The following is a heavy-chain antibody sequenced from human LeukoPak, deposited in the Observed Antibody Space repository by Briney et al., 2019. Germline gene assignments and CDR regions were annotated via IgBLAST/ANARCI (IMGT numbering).Heavy chain of an antibody. V-gene: IGHV4-39*01. Sequence: PSETLSLTCTVSGGSIGSSSYYWGWIRQPPGKGLAWIGSIYYSGSTYYNPSLKSRVTISVDTSKNQFSLKPSSVTAADTAVYYCASLRERSYYARGFDYWGQGTLVTVSS. J-gene: IGHJ4*02. CDR1: GGSIGSSSYY. CDR2: IYYSGST. CDR3: ASLRERSYYARGFDY. D-gene: IGHD1-26*01.